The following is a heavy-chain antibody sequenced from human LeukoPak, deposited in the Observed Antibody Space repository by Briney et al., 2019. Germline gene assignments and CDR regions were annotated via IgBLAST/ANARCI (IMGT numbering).Heavy chain of an antibody. D-gene: IGHD3-16*02. CDR1: GGSISSSSYY. CDR2: IYYSGST. CDR3: ARDNVHHRGGELSP. J-gene: IGHJ5*02. V-gene: IGHV4-39*07. Sequence: NPSETLSLTCTVSGGSISSSSYYWGWIRQPPGKGLEWIGSIYYSGSTYYNPSLKSRVTISADTSKNQFSLKLSSVTAADTAVYYCARDNVHHRGGELSPWGQGTLVTVSS.